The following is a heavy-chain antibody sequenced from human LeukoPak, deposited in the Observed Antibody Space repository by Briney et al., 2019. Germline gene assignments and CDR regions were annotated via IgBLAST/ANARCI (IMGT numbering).Heavy chain of an antibody. CDR2: IYSAGGT. V-gene: IGHV3-53*01. CDR1: GFTVSNNC. CDR3: VRNSGERRA. Sequence: GGSLRLSCAASGFTVSNNCMIWVRRAAGKGLEWVALIYSAGGTYYADSVKGRFTISRDNSKNTLHLQMNSLRAEDTAAYYCVRNSGERRAWGQGTLVTVSS. D-gene: IGHD2-21*01. J-gene: IGHJ5*02.